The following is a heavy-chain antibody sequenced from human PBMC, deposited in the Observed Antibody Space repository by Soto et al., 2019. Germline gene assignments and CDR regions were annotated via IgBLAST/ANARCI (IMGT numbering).Heavy chain of an antibody. CDR2: INAGNGDT. J-gene: IGHJ5*02. CDR1: GYTFATYA. Sequence: ASVKVSCKASGYTFATYAIHWVRQAPGQRLEWMGWINAGNGDTGHSQKFQGRITITSDTSASTAYMELSSLRSEDTAVYYCARSHSSGYSGPAWFDPWGQGSLVTVSS. V-gene: IGHV1-3*01. CDR3: ARSHSSGYSGPAWFDP. D-gene: IGHD5-12*01.